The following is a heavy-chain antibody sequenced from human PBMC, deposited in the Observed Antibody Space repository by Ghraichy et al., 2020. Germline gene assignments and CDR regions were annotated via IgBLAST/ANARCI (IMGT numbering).Heavy chain of an antibody. J-gene: IGHJ4*02. CDR3: ARRSSGWSRGSNYFDY. Sequence: SETLSLTCAVYGGSFSGYYWSWIRQPPGKGLEWIGEINHSGSTNYNPSLKSRVTISVDTYKNQFSLKLSSVTAADTAVYYCARRSSGWSRGSNYFDYWGQGTLVTVSS. CDR2: INHSGST. D-gene: IGHD6-19*01. CDR1: GGSFSGYY. V-gene: IGHV4-34*01.